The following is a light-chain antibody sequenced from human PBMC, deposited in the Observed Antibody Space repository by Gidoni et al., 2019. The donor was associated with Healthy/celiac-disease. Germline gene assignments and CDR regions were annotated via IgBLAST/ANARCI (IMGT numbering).Light chain of an antibody. CDR1: QSVLYSSNNKNY. Sequence: DIVMTQPSDHLAESLGERATINCKSSQSVLYSSNNKNYLAWYQQKPGQPPKLLIYWASTRESGVPDRFSGSGSGTDFTLTISSLQAEDVAVYYCQQYYSTPYTFGQGTKLEIK. V-gene: IGKV4-1*01. CDR2: WAS. CDR3: QQYYSTPYT. J-gene: IGKJ2*01.